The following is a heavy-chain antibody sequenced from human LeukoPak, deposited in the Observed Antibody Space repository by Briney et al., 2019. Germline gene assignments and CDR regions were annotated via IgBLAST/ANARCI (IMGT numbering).Heavy chain of an antibody. CDR2: INPNSAAT. D-gene: IGHD1-26*01. V-gene: IGHV1-2*02. CDR3: ARIRGGNNYHFDF. Sequence: AAVKVSCKTSGYTFRDYYTHWVGQAPGQGLEWMGWINPNSAATNYARRFQGRVTMTRDTSISTAYMELSRLTSDDTAVYYCARIRGGNNYHFDFWGQGTLVTVSS. J-gene: IGHJ4*02. CDR1: GYTFRDYY.